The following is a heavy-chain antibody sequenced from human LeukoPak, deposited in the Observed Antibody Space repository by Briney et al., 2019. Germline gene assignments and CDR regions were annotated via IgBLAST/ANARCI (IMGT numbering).Heavy chain of an antibody. CDR1: GFTFSSYS. CDR2: ISTDGYTT. V-gene: IGHV3-74*01. J-gene: IGHJ4*02. D-gene: IGHD2-15*01. Sequence: GGSLRLSCAASGFTFSSYSMSWVRQAPRKGLVWVSRISTDGYTTDYADFVQGRFTASRDNTKNTWSLEMNSLRAEDTAVYYCVVGGSPGYWGQGTLVTVSS. CDR3: VVGGSPGY.